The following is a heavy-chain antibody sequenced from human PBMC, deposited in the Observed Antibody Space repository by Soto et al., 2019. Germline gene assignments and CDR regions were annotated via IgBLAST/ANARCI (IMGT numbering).Heavy chain of an antibody. CDR2: INSDGSST. CDR3: SRQDYGDYVGGSDFDY. V-gene: IGHV3-74*01. D-gene: IGHD4-17*01. CDR1: GFPFSSYW. Sequence: GGSLRLSCAASGFPFSSYWMHWVRPAPGKGLVWVSRINSDGSSTSYADSVKGRFTISRDNAKNTLYLQMNSLRAEDTAVYYCSRQDYGDYVGGSDFDYWGQGTLVTVSS. J-gene: IGHJ4*02.